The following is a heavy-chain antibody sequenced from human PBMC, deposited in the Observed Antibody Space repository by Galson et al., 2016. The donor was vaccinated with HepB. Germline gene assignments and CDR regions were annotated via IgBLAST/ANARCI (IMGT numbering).Heavy chain of an antibody. J-gene: IGHJ4*02. CDR1: GGSINNGGYY. CDR2: IFYSGTT. V-gene: IGHV4-31*03. Sequence: TLSLTCTVSGGSINNGGYYWSWIRQQPGKGLEWIGYIFYSGTTHYNPSLKSRLTMTMDASGNQFSLKLRSVTAADTALYYCARIRYSGYDPGLFLDSWGPGILVTVSS. D-gene: IGHD5-12*01. CDR3: ARIRYSGYDPGLFLDS.